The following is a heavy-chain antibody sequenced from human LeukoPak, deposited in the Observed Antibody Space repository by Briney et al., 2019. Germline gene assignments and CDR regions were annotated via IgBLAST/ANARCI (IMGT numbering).Heavy chain of an antibody. CDR1: GYTFTSYY. CDR2: INPSGGST. J-gene: IGHJ3*02. D-gene: IGHD6-19*01. Sequence: ASVKVSCKASGYTFTSYYMHWVRQAPGQGLEWMGIINPSGGSTSYAQKFQGRVTMTRDTSTSTVYMELSSLRSEDTAVYYCARDLFVSSGWYAIGAFDIWGQGTMVTVSS. CDR3: ARDLFVSSGWYAIGAFDI. V-gene: IGHV1-46*01.